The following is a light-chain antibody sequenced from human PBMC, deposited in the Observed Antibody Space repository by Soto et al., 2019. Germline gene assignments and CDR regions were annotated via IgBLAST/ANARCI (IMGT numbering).Light chain of an antibody. CDR2: GAS. CDR1: QNIGSN. V-gene: IGKV3-15*01. J-gene: IGKJ2*01. Sequence: EIVMTQSPATLSVSPGERATLSCRASQNIGSNLAWFQQKPGQGPRFLIYGASTRATGIPARFSGSGSGTEFTLTISSLQSEDFAVYYCQQYHNWYTFGQGTKVDIK. CDR3: QQYHNWYT.